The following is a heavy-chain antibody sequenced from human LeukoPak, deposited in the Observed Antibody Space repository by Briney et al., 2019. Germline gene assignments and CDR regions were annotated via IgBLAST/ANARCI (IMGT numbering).Heavy chain of an antibody. CDR3: ARDSGDYDFWSGYPGDY. CDR1: GFTVSSNY. Sequence: GGSLRLSCAASGFTVSSNYMAWVRQPPGKGLEWVSVIFGGGGTYYAGSVRGRFTISRDNAKNSLYLQMNSLRAEDTAVYYCARDSGDYDFWSGYPGDYWGQGTLVTVSS. CDR2: IFGGGGT. V-gene: IGHV3-53*01. D-gene: IGHD3-3*01. J-gene: IGHJ4*02.